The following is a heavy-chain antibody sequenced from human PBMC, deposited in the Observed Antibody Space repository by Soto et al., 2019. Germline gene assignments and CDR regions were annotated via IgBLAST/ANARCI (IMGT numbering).Heavy chain of an antibody. V-gene: IGHV3-30*18. J-gene: IGHJ4*02. D-gene: IGHD6-6*01. CDR2: ISYDGSNK. CDR3: AKDRGSSSMDH. Sequence: PGGSLRLSCAASGFTFSSYGMHWVRQAPGKGLEWVAVISYDGSNKYYADSVKGRFTISRDNSKNTLYLQMNSLRAEDTAVYYCAKDRGSSSMDHWGQASLVTVSS. CDR1: GFTFSSYG.